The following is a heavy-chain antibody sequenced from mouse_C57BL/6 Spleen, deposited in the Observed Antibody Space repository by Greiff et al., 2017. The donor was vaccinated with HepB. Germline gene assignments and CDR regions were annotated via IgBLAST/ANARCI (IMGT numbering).Heavy chain of an antibody. J-gene: IGHJ1*03. V-gene: IGHV3-6*01. CDR3: AREVSYDFYWYFDV. D-gene: IGHD2-4*01. Sequence: VQLKESGPGLVKPSQSLSLTCSVTGYSITSGYYWNWIRQFPGNKLEWMGYISYDGSNNYNPSLKNRISITRDTSKNQFFLKLNSVTTEDTATYYCAREVSYDFYWYFDVWGTGTTVTVSS. CDR1: GYSITSGYY. CDR2: ISYDGSN.